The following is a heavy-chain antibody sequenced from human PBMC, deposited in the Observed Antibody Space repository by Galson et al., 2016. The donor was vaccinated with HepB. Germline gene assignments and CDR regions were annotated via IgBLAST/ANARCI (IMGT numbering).Heavy chain of an antibody. D-gene: IGHD6-19*01. V-gene: IGHV3-23*01. CDR2: ICGRCGDM. CDR1: GFTFDKYG. Sequence: SLRLSCAASGFTFDKYGMPWLRQAPGKGLEWVSTICGRCGDMDYADSVKGRFTISRDDSKNTLYLHMNSLRVEDTAIYYCAIDPSQWHDLLFGNWAQGTLVTVSA. CDR3: AIDPSQWHDLLFGN. J-gene: IGHJ4*02.